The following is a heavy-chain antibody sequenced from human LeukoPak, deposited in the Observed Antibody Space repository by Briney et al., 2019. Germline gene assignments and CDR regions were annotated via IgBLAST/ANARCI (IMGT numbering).Heavy chain of an antibody. Sequence: SETLSLTCTVSGGSLSTYYWSWIRQPPGKGLEWIGYIYNSGSTNYSPSLRSRVTISVDTSKNQFSLKLSSVTAADTAVYYCARVSGYYDILTGYYSPDYYYGMDVWGQGTTVTVSS. J-gene: IGHJ6*02. CDR1: GGSLSTYY. CDR3: ARVSGYYDILTGYYSPDYYYGMDV. CDR2: IYNSGST. V-gene: IGHV4-59*13. D-gene: IGHD3-9*01.